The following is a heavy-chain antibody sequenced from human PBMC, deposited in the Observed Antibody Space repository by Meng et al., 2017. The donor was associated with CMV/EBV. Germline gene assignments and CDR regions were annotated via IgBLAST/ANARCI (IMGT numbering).Heavy chain of an antibody. CDR1: GGSISSYY. D-gene: IGHD5-18*01. CDR2: IYTSGST. CDR3: ARHGDTAMVVGIDY. V-gene: IGHV4-4*07. J-gene: IGHJ4*02. Sequence: QVQLQDGGPGLVMPSETLSLPCTAFGGSISSYYWSRIRQPAGKGLEGIGRIYTSGSTNYNPSLKSRVTMSVDTSKSQFSLKLSSVTAADTAVYYCARHGDTAMVVGIDYWGQGTLVTVSS.